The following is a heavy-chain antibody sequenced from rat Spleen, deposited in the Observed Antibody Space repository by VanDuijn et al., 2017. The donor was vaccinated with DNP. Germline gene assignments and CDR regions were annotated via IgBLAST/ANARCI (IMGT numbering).Heavy chain of an antibody. V-gene: IGHV5-7*01. J-gene: IGHJ3*01. CDR2: IIYDGSNT. CDR3: ATSSYFGYDYGFAY. CDR1: GFTFSDYN. Sequence: EVQLVESGGGLVQPGRSLKLSCAASGFTFSDYNMAWVRQAPKRGLEWVATIIYDGSNTFFGDSVKGRFTISRDNAKSTLYRQMDSLRSEDTATYYCATSSYFGYDYGFAYWGQGTLVTVSS. D-gene: IGHD1-7*01.